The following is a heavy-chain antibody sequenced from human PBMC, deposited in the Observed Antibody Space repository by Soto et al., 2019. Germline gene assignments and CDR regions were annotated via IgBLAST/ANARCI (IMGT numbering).Heavy chain of an antibody. Sequence: GAALKISGERCGYSFTSYWIGWVRPMPEKGLEWMGIIYPGDSDTRYSPSFQGQVTISADKSISTAYLQWSSLKASDTAMYYCARRAYCGGDCYPPGDWFDPWGEGTLVTVSS. V-gene: IGHV5-51*01. CDR2: IYPGDSDT. D-gene: IGHD2-21*02. CDR3: ARRAYCGGDCYPPGDWFDP. J-gene: IGHJ5*02. CDR1: GYSFTSYW.